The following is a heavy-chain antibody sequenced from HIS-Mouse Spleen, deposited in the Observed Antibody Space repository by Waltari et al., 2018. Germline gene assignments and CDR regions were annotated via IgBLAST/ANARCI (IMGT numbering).Heavy chain of an antibody. CDR1: VFTFMTTG. Sequence: QVQLAESGVGVVQPGRSRRLPCSSSVFTFMTTGMHWVRKAPGKGLEWVAVIWYDGSNKYYADSVKGRFTISRDNSKNTLYLQMNSLRAEDTAVYYCARDSGLITIIPYGMDVWGQGTTVTVSS. CDR3: ARDSGLITIIPYGMDV. V-gene: IGHV3-33*01. CDR2: IWYDGSNK. D-gene: IGHD3-10*01. J-gene: IGHJ6*02.